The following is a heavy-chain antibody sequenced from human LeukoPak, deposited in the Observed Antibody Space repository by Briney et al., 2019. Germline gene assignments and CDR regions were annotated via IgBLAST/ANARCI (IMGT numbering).Heavy chain of an antibody. CDR3: AKRGGYVWGSYYYYMDV. J-gene: IGHJ6*03. CDR2: ISVSCCST. CDR1: GFTFSSYA. Sequence: GGSLTLSCAVSGFTFSSYAKSWVRQAPGKGLGWVSVISVSCCSTYYADSLTRRFAISRDHSKSTLYLQMNSLRAEDTAVYYCAKRGGYVWGSYYYYMDVWGKGTTVTLSS. D-gene: IGHD3-16*01. V-gene: IGHV3-23*01.